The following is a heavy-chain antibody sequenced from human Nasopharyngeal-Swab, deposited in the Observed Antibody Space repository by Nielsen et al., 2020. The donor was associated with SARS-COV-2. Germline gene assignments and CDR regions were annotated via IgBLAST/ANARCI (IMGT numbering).Heavy chain of an antibody. D-gene: IGHD2-8*02. J-gene: IGHJ6*03. V-gene: IGHV5-51*01. Sequence: ERQMPGKGLEWMGIIYPGDPDPRYSPSFQGQVTISVDKSINTAYLQWSSLKASDTATYYCARPCRGTTGGACYTGGDYYHYNMNVWGKGTTVTVSS. CDR3: ARPCRGTTGGACYTGGDYYHYNMNV. CDR2: IYPGDPDP.